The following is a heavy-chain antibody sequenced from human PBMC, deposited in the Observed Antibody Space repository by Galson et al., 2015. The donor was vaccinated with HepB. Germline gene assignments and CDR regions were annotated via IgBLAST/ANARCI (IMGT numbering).Heavy chain of an antibody. CDR3: STHRGAWYKGGFDF. D-gene: IGHD1-14*01. CDR1: GFAFGSYA. J-gene: IGHJ4*02. Sequence: SLRLSCAASGFAFGSYAMSWVRQAPGKGLEWVSTISDSGDDTYYADSVRGRFTVSRDNSENTLYLQMYDLRDEDTAVYYCSTHRGAWYKGGFDFWGQGALVSVSS. V-gene: IGHV3-23*01. CDR2: ISDSGDDT.